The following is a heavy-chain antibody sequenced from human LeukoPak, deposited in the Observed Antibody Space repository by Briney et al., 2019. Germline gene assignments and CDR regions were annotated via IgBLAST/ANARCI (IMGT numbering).Heavy chain of an antibody. CDR3: ARNRDGTSPFYYYGMDV. Sequence: SETLSLTCTVSGGSISSYYWSWIRQPPGKGLEWIGYIYYSGSTNYNPSLKSRVTISVDTSKNQFSLKLSSVTAADTAVYYCARNRDGTSPFYYYGMDVWGQGTTVTVSS. D-gene: IGHD2-2*01. CDR2: IYYSGST. CDR1: GGSISSYY. V-gene: IGHV4-59*01. J-gene: IGHJ6*02.